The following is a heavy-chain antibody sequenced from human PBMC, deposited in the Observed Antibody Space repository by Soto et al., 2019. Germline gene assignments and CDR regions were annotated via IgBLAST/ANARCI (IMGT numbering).Heavy chain of an antibody. J-gene: IGHJ2*01. Sequence: QVQLVESGGGVVQPERSLGLSCAASGFTFNTYGMHWVRQAPGKGLEWVAAISYDGINKYYVDSVKGRFTISRDNSKNTLYVQMNSLRAEDTALYYCARSPQPTRGIHWYFDLWGRGILVTVSS. V-gene: IGHV3-30*03. CDR3: ARSPQPTRGIHWYFDL. CDR2: ISYDGINK. D-gene: IGHD1-26*01. CDR1: GFTFNTYG.